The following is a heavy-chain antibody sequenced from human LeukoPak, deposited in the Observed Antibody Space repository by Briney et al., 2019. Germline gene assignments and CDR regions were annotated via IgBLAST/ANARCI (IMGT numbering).Heavy chain of an antibody. V-gene: IGHV3-74*01. D-gene: IGHD1-26*01. CDR1: GFTFSRFW. Sequence: GGSLRLSCAASGFTFSRFWMHWVRQAPGKGLVWVSRINTDASNTIYADSVKGRFTISRDNAKNTLYLQMDSRRAEDTAVYYCARDQSIAGPTTADCWGQGTLVTVSS. CDR2: INTDASNT. CDR3: ARDQSIAGPTTADC. J-gene: IGHJ4*02.